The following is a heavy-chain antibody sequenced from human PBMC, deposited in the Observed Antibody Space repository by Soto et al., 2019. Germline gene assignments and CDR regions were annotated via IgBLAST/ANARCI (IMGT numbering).Heavy chain of an antibody. Sequence: ASVKVSCKASGGTFSSYAISWVRQAPGQGLEWVGGIIPIFGTANYAQKFQGRVTITADESTSTAYMELSSLRSEDTAVYYCARDKEYSGYAPGWFDPWGQGTLVTVSS. D-gene: IGHD5-12*01. J-gene: IGHJ5*02. CDR1: GGTFSSYA. V-gene: IGHV1-69*13. CDR3: ARDKEYSGYAPGWFDP. CDR2: IIPIFGTA.